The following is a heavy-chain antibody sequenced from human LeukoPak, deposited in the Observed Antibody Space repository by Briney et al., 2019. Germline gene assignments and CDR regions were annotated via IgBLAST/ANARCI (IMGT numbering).Heavy chain of an antibody. Sequence: SETLSLTCTVSGGSINNGGYYWSWIRQHPGKGLEWIGCIYYSGSSYYNPSLRSRVTISVDTSKNHFSLKLSSVTAADTAVYYCARENDRYGRIDYWGQGTQVTVSS. V-gene: IGHV4-31*03. D-gene: IGHD5-18*01. CDR2: IYYSGSS. CDR1: GGSINNGGYY. J-gene: IGHJ4*02. CDR3: ARENDRYGRIDY.